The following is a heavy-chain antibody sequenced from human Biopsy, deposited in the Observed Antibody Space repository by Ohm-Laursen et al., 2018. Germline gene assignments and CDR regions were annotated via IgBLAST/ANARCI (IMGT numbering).Heavy chain of an antibody. J-gene: IGHJ4*02. D-gene: IGHD1-26*01. Sequence: SSVKVSCKVSGGTFINYAISWVRQAPGQGLEWMGGIIPMFGTANYAQMFLGRVTISADESTSTSYMELSSLTTEDTAVYYCARGPHSGSHSCFDYWGRGTLVTVSS. V-gene: IGHV1-69*01. CDR2: IIPMFGTA. CDR1: GGTFINYA. CDR3: ARGPHSGSHSCFDY.